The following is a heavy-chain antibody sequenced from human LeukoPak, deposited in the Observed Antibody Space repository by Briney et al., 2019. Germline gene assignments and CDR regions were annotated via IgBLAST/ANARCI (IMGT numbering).Heavy chain of an antibody. CDR2: INPNSGGT. Sequence: GGSLRLSCAASGFTFSSYAISWVRQAPGQGLEWMGWINPNSGGTNYAQKFQGRVTMTRDTSISTAYMELSRLRSDDTAVYYCASGGLVVPAAMSWFDPWGQGTLVTVSS. CDR1: GFTFSSYA. J-gene: IGHJ5*02. V-gene: IGHV1-2*02. D-gene: IGHD2-2*01. CDR3: ASGGLVVPAAMSWFDP.